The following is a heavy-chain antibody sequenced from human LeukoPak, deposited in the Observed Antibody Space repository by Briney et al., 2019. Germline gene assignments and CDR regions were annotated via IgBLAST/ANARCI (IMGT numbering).Heavy chain of an antibody. J-gene: IGHJ6*02. CDR2: IYYSGST. D-gene: IGHD6-13*01. CDR3: ARASRVAAAGTGVYYYYYGMDV. V-gene: IGHV4-39*01. Sequence: SETLSLTCTVSGGSISGSSYYWGWIRQPPGKGLEWIGSIYYSGSTYYNPSLKSRVTISVDTSKNQFSLKLSSVTAADTAVYYCARASRVAAAGTGVYYYYYGMDVWGQGTTVTVSS. CDR1: GGSISGSSYY.